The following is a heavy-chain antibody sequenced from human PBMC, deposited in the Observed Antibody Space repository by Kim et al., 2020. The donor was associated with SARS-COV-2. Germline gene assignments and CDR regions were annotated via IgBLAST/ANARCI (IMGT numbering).Heavy chain of an antibody. CDR2: INHSGST. D-gene: IGHD3-9*01. V-gene: IGHV4-34*01. J-gene: IGHJ4*02. CDR3: ARGQPSTVRYFDWLNFDY. Sequence: SETLSLTCAVYGGSFSGYYWSWIRQPPGKGLEWIGEINHSGSTNYNPSLKSRVTISVDTSKNQFSLKLSSVTAADTAVYYCARGQPSTVRYFDWLNFDYWGQGTLVTVSS. CDR1: GGSFSGYY.